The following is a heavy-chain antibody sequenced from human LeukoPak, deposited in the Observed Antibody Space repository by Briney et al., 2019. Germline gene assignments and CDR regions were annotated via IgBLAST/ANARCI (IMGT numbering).Heavy chain of an antibody. CDR2: INHSGST. CDR1: GGSFSGYY. Sequence: TSETLSLTCAVYGGSFSGYYWSWIRQPPGKGLEWIGEINHSGSTNYNPSLKSRVTISVDTSKNQFSLKLSSVTAADTAVYYCARGRYCSGGSCYYANFDYWGQGTLVTVSS. D-gene: IGHD2-15*01. CDR3: ARGRYCSGGSCYYANFDY. J-gene: IGHJ4*02. V-gene: IGHV4-34*01.